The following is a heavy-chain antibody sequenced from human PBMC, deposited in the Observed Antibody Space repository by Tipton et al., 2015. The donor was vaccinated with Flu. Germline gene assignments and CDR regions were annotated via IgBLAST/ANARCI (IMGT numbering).Heavy chain of an antibody. V-gene: IGHV3-7*01. Sequence: SLRLSCTASGFTFSTYWMSWIRQAPGKGLEWVANIKQDGSQKNYVDSVKGRFTISRDNAKNSLYLQMNSLRAEDTAVYHCARDSPFGGLWGQGTLVAVSS. CDR1: GFTFSTYW. CDR2: IKQDGSQK. J-gene: IGHJ4*02. D-gene: IGHD3-16*01. CDR3: ARDSPFGGL.